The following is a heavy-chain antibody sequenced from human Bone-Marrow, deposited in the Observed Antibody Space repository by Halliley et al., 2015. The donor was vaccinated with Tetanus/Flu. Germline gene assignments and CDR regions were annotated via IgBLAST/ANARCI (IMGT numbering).Heavy chain of an antibody. CDR1: VGSITSANW. J-gene: IGHJ4*02. Sequence: SLRLSCDASVGSITSANWWSWVRQPPGRGLEWIGEIYHGGKSNYSPSLRGRVTISVDKSMNQFSLKLNSVTAADTAVYFCASHLSTAGTRGFDYWGQGALVTVSS. D-gene: IGHD6-13*01. V-gene: IGHV4-4*01. CDR2: IYHGGKS. CDR3: ASHLSTAGTRGFDY.